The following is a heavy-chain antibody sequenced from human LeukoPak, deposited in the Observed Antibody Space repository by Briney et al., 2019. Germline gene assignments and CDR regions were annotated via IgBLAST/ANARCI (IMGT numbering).Heavy chain of an antibody. CDR2: ISGSGGST. V-gene: IGHV3-23*01. CDR1: GFTFSSYE. Sequence: GGSLRLSCAASGFTFSSYEMNWVRQAPGKGLEWVAAISGSGGSTYYADSVKGRFTISRDNSKNTLYLQMNSLRAEDTAVYYCAKGPLVQFDYWGQGTLVTVSS. D-gene: IGHD3-10*01. J-gene: IGHJ4*02. CDR3: AKGPLVQFDY.